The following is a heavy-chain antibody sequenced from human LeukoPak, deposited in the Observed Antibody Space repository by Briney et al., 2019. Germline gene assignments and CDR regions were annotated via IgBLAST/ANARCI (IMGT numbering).Heavy chain of an antibody. V-gene: IGHV3-33*01. CDR3: ARDQVQNYYYSGMDV. CDR2: IWYDESNK. CDR1: GLTFSNFG. D-gene: IGHD2/OR15-2a*01. Sequence: GGSLRLSCAASGLTFSNFGMHWVRQAPGKGLEWVAVIWYDESNKYYADSVKGRFTISRDNSKNTLYLQMNSLRAEDTAVYYCARDQVQNYYYSGMDVWGQGTTVTVSS. J-gene: IGHJ6*02.